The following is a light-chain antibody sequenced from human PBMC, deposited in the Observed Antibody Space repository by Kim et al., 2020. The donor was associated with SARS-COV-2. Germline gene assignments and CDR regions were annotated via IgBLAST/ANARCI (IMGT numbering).Light chain of an antibody. CDR1: GSNIARNV. CDR3: ATWDDSLNEWV. V-gene: IGLV1-44*01. Sequence: QSVLTQSPSASGTPGQRVTITCFGSGSNIARNVVNWYQQFPGTAPKLLIYATDQRSSGVPDRFSGSRSGTSASLAISGLQSDDEADYYCATWDDSLNEWVFGGGTQLTVL. J-gene: IGLJ3*02. CDR2: ATD.